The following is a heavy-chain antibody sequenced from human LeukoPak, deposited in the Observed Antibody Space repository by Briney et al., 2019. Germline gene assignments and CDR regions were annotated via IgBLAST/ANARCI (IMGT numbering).Heavy chain of an antibody. CDR2: ISSSGSTI. D-gene: IGHD6-6*01. CDR1: GFTFSSYE. CDR3: ARDETEYSSSFPNWFDP. V-gene: IGHV3-48*03. J-gene: IGHJ5*02. Sequence: QPGGSLRLSCAASGFTFSSYEMNWVRQAPGKGLEWVSYISSSGSTIYYADSVKGRFTISRDNAKNSLYLQMNSLRAEDTAVYYCARDETEYSSSFPNWFDPWGQGTLVTVSS.